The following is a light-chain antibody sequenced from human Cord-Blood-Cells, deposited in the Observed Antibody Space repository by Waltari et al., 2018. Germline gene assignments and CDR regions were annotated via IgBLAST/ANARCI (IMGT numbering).Light chain of an antibody. V-gene: IGKV1-13*02. J-gene: IGKJ3*01. CDR2: DAS. Sequence: AIQLTHAPSSLSASVGARVTITCRASQGISSALAWYQQKPGKAPKLLIYDASSLESGVPSRFSGSGSGTDFTLTISSLQPEDFATYYCQQFNSYPLTFGPGTKVDIK. CDR1: QGISSA. CDR3: QQFNSYPLT.